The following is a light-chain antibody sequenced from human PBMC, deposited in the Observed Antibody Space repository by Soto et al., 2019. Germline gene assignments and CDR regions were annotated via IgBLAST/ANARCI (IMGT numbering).Light chain of an antibody. J-gene: IGKJ1*01. CDR1: QSVSSN. CDR2: AVS. V-gene: IGKV3-15*01. Sequence: EIMMTQSPGTLSASPGERATLSCRASQSVSSNLAWYQQKPGQAPRLLIYAVSTRATGIPARFSGSGSGTEFTLTISSLQTEDFAVCYGQRCSKWPLTFGQGPKVEIK. CDR3: QRCSKWPLT.